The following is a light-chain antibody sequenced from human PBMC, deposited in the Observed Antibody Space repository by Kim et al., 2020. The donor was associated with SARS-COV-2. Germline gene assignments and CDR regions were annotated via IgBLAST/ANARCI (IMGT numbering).Light chain of an antibody. V-gene: IGKV1-27*01. CDR2: AAS. J-gene: IGKJ1*01. CDR1: QGISNY. Sequence: ASVGDRVTITCRASQGISNYLAWYQQKPGKVPKLLLYAASALQSGVPSRFSGSGSGTDFTLTISSLQPEDVATYYCQKYNSAPWTCGQGTKVDIK. CDR3: QKYNSAPWT.